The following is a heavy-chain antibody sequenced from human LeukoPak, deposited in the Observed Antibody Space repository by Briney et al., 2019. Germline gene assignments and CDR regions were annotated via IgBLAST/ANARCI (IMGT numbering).Heavy chain of an antibody. V-gene: IGHV4-59*12. D-gene: IGHD4/OR15-4a*01. Sequence: SETLSLTCTVPGDSISSYYWSWIRQPPGKGLERIGYMHNGAHTNYSPSLKSRVTISGDTSKNQLSLKLTSVTAADTAVYYCAATIKRDYGDTNLDYWGQGTLVTVPS. CDR3: AATIKRDYGDTNLDY. CDR2: MHNGAHT. J-gene: IGHJ4*02. CDR1: GDSISSYY.